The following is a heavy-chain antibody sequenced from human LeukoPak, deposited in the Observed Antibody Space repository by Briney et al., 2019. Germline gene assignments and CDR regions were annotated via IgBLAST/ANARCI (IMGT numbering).Heavy chain of an antibody. CDR1: GFTFSSYA. CDR3: AKNYYDSSGYYSWYFDY. Sequence: GESLRLSCAASGFTFSSYAMTWVRQAPGKGLEWVSAILASGGGTNYADSAKGRFTISRDNSKKTLYLQMNSLRAEDTAVYYCAKNYYDSSGYYSWYFDYWGQGTQVTVSS. J-gene: IGHJ4*02. CDR2: ILASGGGT. V-gene: IGHV3-23*01. D-gene: IGHD3-22*01.